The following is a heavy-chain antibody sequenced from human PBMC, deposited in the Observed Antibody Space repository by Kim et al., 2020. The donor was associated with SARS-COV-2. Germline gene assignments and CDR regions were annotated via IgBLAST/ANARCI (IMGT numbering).Heavy chain of an antibody. V-gene: IGHV3-73*01. CDR1: GFTFSGAG. CDR2: IRSKVNNYAT. Sequence: GGSLRLSCVASGFTFSGAGMHWVRQASGKGLEWVGRIRSKVNNYATAYAASVKGRFTISRDDSKNMAYLQISGLKTEDTAVYYCAREADYYGMDVWGRGTTVTVSS. D-gene: IGHD6-19*01. CDR3: AREADYYGMDV. J-gene: IGHJ6*02.